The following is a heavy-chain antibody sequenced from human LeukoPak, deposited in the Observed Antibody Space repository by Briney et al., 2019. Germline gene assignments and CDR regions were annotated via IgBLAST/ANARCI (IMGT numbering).Heavy chain of an antibody. J-gene: IGHJ4*02. CDR3: ARARGMVDY. D-gene: IGHD6-13*01. V-gene: IGHV4-34*01. CDR1: GGSFSGYY. Sequence: SETLSLTCAVYGGSFSGYYWSWIRQPPGKGLEWIGEINHSGSTNYNPSLKSRVTISVDTSKNQFSLKLSSVTAADTAVYYCARARGMVDYWGQGTLVTVSS. CDR2: INHSGST.